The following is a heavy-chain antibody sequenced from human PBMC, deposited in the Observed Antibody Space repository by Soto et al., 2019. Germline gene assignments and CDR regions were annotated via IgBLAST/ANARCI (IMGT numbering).Heavy chain of an antibody. V-gene: IGHV5-10-1*01. J-gene: IGHJ4*02. CDR3: ARHVATGHLLFDY. CDR1: GYSFTSYW. D-gene: IGHD5-12*01. CDR2: IYRSDSYT. Sequence: PGESLKISCKGSGYSFTSYWISWVRQRPGKGLEWMGRIYRSDSYTNYSPSFQGHVTISADKSISTAYLQWSSLKASDTAMYYCARHVATGHLLFDYWGQGTLVTVAS.